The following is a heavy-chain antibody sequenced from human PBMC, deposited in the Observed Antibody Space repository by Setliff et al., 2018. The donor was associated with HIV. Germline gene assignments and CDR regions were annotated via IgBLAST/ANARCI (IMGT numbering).Heavy chain of an antibody. Sequence: SETLSLTCAVSGYSISSGYYWGWIRQPPGKGLEWIGCIYQSGSTYYNVSLKSRVIISVGTSKNQFSLKLNSVTAADTAIYYCARHRAVAGANYFDFWGQGTLVTVSS. D-gene: IGHD6-19*01. J-gene: IGHJ4*02. CDR2: IYQSGST. CDR3: ARHRAVAGANYFDF. V-gene: IGHV4-38-2*01. CDR1: GYSISSGYY.